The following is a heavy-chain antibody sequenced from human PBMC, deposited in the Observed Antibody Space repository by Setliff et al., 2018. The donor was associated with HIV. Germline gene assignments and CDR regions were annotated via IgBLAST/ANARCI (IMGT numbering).Heavy chain of an antibody. CDR3: ASARIPTGGTSTAFDY. D-gene: IGHD1-1*01. Sequence: PGGSLRLSCAASGFIFSSYAMHWVRQAPGKGLEWVACVRYDESNKYYAESVKDRFTISRDNSKNTLYLQLNSLRPEDTAVYYCASARIPTGGTSTAFDYWGQGTLVTVSS. CDR2: VRYDESNK. J-gene: IGHJ4*02. V-gene: IGHV3-30*02. CDR1: GFIFSSYA.